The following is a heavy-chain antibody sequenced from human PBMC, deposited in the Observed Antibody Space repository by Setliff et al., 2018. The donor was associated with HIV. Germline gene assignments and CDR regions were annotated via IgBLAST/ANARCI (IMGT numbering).Heavy chain of an antibody. CDR3: VRDGDSRDGRLYHYYYMDV. V-gene: IGHV1-2*02. D-gene: IGHD1-26*01. J-gene: IGHJ6*03. CDR1: GYIFTDYY. Sequence: ASVKVSCKASGYIFTDYYIHWVRQAPGQRLEWMGWINPDSGGTNFAQKFQGRVTMTRDTSISTTYLELTNVKSDDTAVYYCVRDGDSRDGRLYHYYYMDVWGKGTTVTVSS. CDR2: INPDSGGT.